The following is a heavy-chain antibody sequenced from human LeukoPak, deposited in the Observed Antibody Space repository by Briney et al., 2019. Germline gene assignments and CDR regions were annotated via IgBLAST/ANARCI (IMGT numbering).Heavy chain of an antibody. CDR1: GYTFTSYG. J-gene: IGHJ6*02. CDR3: ATWAARDIVVVVAATYGMDV. D-gene: IGHD2-15*01. CDR2: ISAYNGNS. V-gene: IGHV1-18*01. Sequence: RASVKVSCKASGYTFTSYGITWVRQAPGQGLEWMGWISAYNGNSNYAQKFQGRVTMTEDTSTDTAYMELSSLRSEDTAVYYCATWAARDIVVVVAATYGMDVWGQGTTVTVSS.